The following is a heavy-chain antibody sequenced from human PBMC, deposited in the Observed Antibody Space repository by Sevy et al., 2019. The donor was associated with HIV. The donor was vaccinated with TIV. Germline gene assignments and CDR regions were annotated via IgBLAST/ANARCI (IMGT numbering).Heavy chain of an antibody. J-gene: IGHJ2*01. CDR2: IYYSGAT. Sequence: SETLSLTCTVSGGSITSSNFYWGWIRQPPGKGLESIGTIYYSGATYYNSSLKSRVTISVDTSKNQFSLKLTSVTAADTAVYFGARGPLEDYYGSGSSPYWYFDLWGRGTLVTVSS. D-gene: IGHD3-10*01. CDR3: ARGPLEDYYGSGSSPYWYFDL. V-gene: IGHV4-39*01. CDR1: GGSITSSNFY.